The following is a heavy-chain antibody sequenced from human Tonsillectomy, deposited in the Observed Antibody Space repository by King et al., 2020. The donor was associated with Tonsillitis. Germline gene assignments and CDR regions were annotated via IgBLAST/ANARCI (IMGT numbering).Heavy chain of an antibody. Sequence: QLVQSGAEVKKPGASVKVSCKASGYTFTRYYMHWVRQAPGQGLEWMGIINPSGSSTSYAQKFQGRVTMSRDTSTSTVYMEVSSLRSEETAVYYCARGGLVVVTALNWFDPWGQGTLVTVSS. J-gene: IGHJ5*01. CDR2: INPSGSST. CDR3: ARGGLVVVTALNWFDP. D-gene: IGHD2-21*02. V-gene: IGHV1-46*01. CDR1: GYTFTRYY.